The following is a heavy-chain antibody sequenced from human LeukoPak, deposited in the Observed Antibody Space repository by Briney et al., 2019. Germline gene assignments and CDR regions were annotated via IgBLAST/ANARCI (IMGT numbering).Heavy chain of an antibody. V-gene: IGHV4-59*01. J-gene: IGHJ3*02. CDR2: THYSGST. CDR1: GGSISTYY. CDR3: VRDLGTSGSDAYDI. D-gene: IGHD5-12*01. Sequence: SETLSLTCTVSGGSISTYYWSWIRQPPGERLEWIGYTHYSGSTNYNPSLKSRVTTSVDTSKNQFSLNLSSVTAADTAMYYCVRDLGTSGSDAYDIWGQGTMVTVSS.